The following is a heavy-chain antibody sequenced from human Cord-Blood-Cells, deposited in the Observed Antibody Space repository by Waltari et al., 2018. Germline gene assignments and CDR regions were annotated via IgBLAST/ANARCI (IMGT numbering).Heavy chain of an antibody. CDR3: ARGWGIAAAGTGDY. J-gene: IGHJ4*02. CDR2: INHSGST. V-gene: IGHV4-34*01. CDR1: GGSFSGYY. Sequence: QVQLQQWGAGLLKPSDTLSLTCAVYGGSFSGYYWSWIRQTPGKGVEWIGEINHSGSTNYSPSLKSRVTISVDTSKNQFSLKRSSVTAADTAVYYCARGWGIAAAGTGDYWGQGTLVTVSS. D-gene: IGHD6-13*01.